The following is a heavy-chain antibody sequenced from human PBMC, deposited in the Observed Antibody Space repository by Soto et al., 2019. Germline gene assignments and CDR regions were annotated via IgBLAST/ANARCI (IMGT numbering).Heavy chain of an antibody. V-gene: IGHV4-4*07. Sequence: SETLSLTCTVSGDSVSNYYWSWIRQPAGRGLEWIGRVYSSGATNYNPSLNGRVTMSVDTSRNQFSLRLTSVTAADTAIYYCTKGPNWNYYYYGVDVWGQGTAVTVSS. CDR3: TKGPNWNYYYYGVDV. D-gene: IGHD1-20*01. CDR2: VYSSGAT. CDR1: GDSVSNYY. J-gene: IGHJ6*02.